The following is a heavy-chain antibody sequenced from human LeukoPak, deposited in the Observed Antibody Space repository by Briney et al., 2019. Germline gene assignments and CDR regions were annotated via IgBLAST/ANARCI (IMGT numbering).Heavy chain of an antibody. V-gene: IGHV4-30-2*01. CDR2: IYHSGST. CDR1: GGSISSGGYY. J-gene: IGHJ4*02. Sequence: KPSETLSLTCTVSGGSISSGGYYWSWIRQPPGNGLEWIGYIYHSGSTYYNPSLKSRVTISVDRSKNQFSLKLSSVTAADTAVYYCARSSSSSDVADYWGQGTLVTVSS. D-gene: IGHD6-13*01. CDR3: ARSSSSSDVADY.